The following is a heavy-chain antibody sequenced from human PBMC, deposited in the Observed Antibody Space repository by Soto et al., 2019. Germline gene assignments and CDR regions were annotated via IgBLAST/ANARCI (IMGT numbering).Heavy chain of an antibody. D-gene: IGHD3-22*01. CDR2: ISYDGSNK. J-gene: IGHJ4*02. CDR1: GFTFSSYV. V-gene: IGHV3-30*03. CDR3: AREGQFDSSGPLPERSFDY. Sequence: PGGSLRLSCAASGFTFSSYVMHWVRQAPGKGLEWVAVISYDGSNKYYADSVKGRFTISRDNSTSTAYMELSSLRSEDTAVYYCAREGQFDSSGPLPERSFDYWGQGTLVTVSS.